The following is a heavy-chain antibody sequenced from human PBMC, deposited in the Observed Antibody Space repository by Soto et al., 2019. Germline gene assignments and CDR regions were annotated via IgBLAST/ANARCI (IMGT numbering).Heavy chain of an antibody. CDR3: ARTWGGYCSSTSCFGEDYYYGMDV. CDR1: GYTFTSYG. D-gene: IGHD2-2*01. J-gene: IGHJ6*02. V-gene: IGHV1-18*04. Sequence: GASVKVSCKASGYTFTSYGMSRVRQAPGQGLEWMGWISAYNGNTNYAQKLQGRVTMTTDTSTSTAYMELRSLRSDDTAVYYCARTWGGYCSSTSCFGEDYYYGMDVWGQGATVTVSS. CDR2: ISAYNGNT.